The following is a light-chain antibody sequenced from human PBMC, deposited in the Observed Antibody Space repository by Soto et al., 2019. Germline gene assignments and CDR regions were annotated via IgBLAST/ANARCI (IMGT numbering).Light chain of an antibody. V-gene: IGLV4-60*02. Sequence: QSVLTQSSSASASLGSSVKLTCTLSSGHSSYIIAWHHQQPGKAPRYLMKLEGSGSYNKGSGVPDRFSGSSSGADRYLTISTLQFEDEANYYRETWDSNTRVFGGGTKLTFL. CDR1: SGHSSYI. CDR2: LEGSGSY. CDR3: ETWDSNTRV. J-gene: IGLJ2*01.